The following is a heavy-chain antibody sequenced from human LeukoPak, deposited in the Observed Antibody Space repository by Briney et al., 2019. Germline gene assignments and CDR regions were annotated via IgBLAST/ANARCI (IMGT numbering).Heavy chain of an antibody. CDR3: ARRSSGWYWGYFQH. V-gene: IGHV3-7*01. D-gene: IGHD6-19*01. J-gene: IGHJ1*01. CDR1: GFTFSNYW. Sequence: PGGSLRLSCAASGFTFSNYWMSWVRQAPGRGLEWVANIKYDGGEKYYVDSVKGRLTISRDNAKDSLYLQMNSLRAEDTAVYYCARRSSGWYWGYFQHWGQGTLVTVSS. CDR2: IKYDGGEK.